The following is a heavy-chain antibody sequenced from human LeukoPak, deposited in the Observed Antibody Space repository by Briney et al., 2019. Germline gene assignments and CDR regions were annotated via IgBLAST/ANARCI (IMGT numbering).Heavy chain of an antibody. Sequence: PSRTLSLTCTVSGASISSGGYYWSWIRQHPGKGLEWIGYISYSGSPYYNPSLKSRVTISVDTSRNQFSLKLSSVTAADTAVYYCARGPHCSSTSCYSEYFHHWGQGTLVTVSS. D-gene: IGHD2-2*01. J-gene: IGHJ1*01. CDR2: ISYSGSP. CDR1: GASISSGGYY. CDR3: ARGPHCSSTSCYSEYFHH. V-gene: IGHV4-31*03.